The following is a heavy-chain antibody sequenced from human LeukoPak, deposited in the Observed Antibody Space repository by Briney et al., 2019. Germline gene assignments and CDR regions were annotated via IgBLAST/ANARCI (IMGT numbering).Heavy chain of an antibody. D-gene: IGHD4-11*01. CDR3: ARHVDSNYPFDY. V-gene: IGHV1-69*01. CDR2: IIPIFGTA. J-gene: IGHJ4*02. CDR1: GGTFSSYA. Sequence: SVKVSCKASGGTFSSYAISWVRQAPGQGLEWMGGIIPIFGTANYAQKFQGRVTITADESTSTAYLELSSLRSEDTAVYYCARHVDSNYPFDYWGQGTLVTVSS.